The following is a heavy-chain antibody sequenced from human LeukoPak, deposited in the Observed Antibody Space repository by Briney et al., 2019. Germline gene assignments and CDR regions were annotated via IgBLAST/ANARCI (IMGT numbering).Heavy chain of an antibody. J-gene: IGHJ6*02. CDR2: ISGSSTST. CDR1: GFTFSSYS. D-gene: IGHD1-26*01. Sequence: GGSLRLSCAASGFTFSSYSMNWVRQAPGKGLEWVSYISGSSTSTYYADSVKGRFTISRDSAKNSLYLRLNSLRDEDTAVYYCASQVRAGGGMDVWGQGTRSPSP. CDR3: ASQVRAGGGMDV. V-gene: IGHV3-48*02.